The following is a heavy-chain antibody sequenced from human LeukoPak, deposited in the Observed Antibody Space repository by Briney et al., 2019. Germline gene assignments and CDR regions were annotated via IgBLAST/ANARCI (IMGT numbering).Heavy chain of an antibody. CDR2: ISGSGGST. J-gene: IGHJ4*02. Sequence: GGSLRLSCAASGFIFSSYWMSWVRQAPGKGLEWVSAISGSGGSTYYADSVKGRFTISRDNSKNTLYLQMDSLRAEDTAVYYCAKGMTTVTTEYDYWGQGTLVTVSS. CDR1: GFIFSSYW. D-gene: IGHD4-17*01. V-gene: IGHV3-23*01. CDR3: AKGMTTVTTEYDY.